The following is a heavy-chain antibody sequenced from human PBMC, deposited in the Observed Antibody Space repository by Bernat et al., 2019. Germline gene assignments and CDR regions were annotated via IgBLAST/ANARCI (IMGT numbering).Heavy chain of an antibody. V-gene: IGHV3-15*01. D-gene: IGHD2-15*01. CDR3: TGGGVVAATFYYGMDV. J-gene: IGHJ6*02. CDR2: ISGTTDGGKT. Sequence: EVQLVESGGGLVQPGGSLRLSCAASGFTFSNDWMSWVRQAPGKGLEWVGRISGTTDGGKTDYAATVKGRFTIARDNSKNTLYLQMNSLKTEDTAVYYCTGGGVVAATFYYGMDVWGQGTTVTVSS. CDR1: GFTFSNDW.